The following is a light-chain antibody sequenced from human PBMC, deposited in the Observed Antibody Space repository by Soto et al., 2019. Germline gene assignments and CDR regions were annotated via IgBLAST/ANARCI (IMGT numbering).Light chain of an antibody. CDR1: SSDIGNYDY. CDR2: EVS. J-gene: IGLJ1*01. CDR3: SSYTRTSSYV. Sequence: QSVLTQPASVSGSPGQSITISCTGTSSDIGNYDYVSWFQQHPGKAPKLLISEVSNRPSGVSYRFSGSKSGTTASLTISGLQAEDEAEYYCSSYTRTSSYVFGGGTKVTVL. V-gene: IGLV2-14*01.